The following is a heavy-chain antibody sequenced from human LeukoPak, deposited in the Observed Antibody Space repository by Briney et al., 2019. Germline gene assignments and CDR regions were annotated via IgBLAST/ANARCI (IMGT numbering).Heavy chain of an antibody. CDR2: IYYSGST. CDR3: ARSTRYDSSGYYLEAFDI. D-gene: IGHD3-22*01. Sequence: PSETLSLTCTVSGGSISSSSYYWGWIRQPPGKGLEWIGGIYYSGSTYYNPSLKSRVTISVDTSKNQFSLKLSSVTAADTAVYYCARSTRYDSSGYYLEAFDIWGQGTMVTVSS. CDR1: GGSISSSSYY. V-gene: IGHV4-39*01. J-gene: IGHJ3*02.